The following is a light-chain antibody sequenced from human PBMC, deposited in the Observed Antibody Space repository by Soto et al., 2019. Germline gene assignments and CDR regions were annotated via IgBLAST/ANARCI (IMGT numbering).Light chain of an antibody. V-gene: IGLV2-11*01. J-gene: IGLJ1*01. CDR2: DVR. CDR1: SSDVGGYNF. CDR3: CSYAGSDAYV. Sequence: QSALTQPRSVSGSPGQSVTISCTGTSSDVGGYNFVSWYQQHPGKAPKLMIYDVRKRPSGVPDRFSGSKSGNTASLTISGLQAEDEADYYCCSYAGSDAYVFGSGTKLTVL.